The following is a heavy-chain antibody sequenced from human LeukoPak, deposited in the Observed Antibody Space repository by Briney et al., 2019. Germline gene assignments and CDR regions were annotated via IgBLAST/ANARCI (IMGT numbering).Heavy chain of an antibody. D-gene: IGHD6-13*01. V-gene: IGHV3-7*04. CDR2: INVDGSQT. J-gene: IGHJ5*02. Sequence: GGSLRLSCAAPGFTFSNSWMSWVRQAPGKGLEWVANINVDGSQTYYVDSVKGRFTISRDNAKSSLYLQMNSLRAEDTAVYYCARAYSSPNWFDPWGQGTLVTVSS. CDR1: GFTFSNSW. CDR3: ARAYSSPNWFDP.